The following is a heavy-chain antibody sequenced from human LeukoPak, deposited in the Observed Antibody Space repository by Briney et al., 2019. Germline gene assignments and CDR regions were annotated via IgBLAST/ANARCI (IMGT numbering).Heavy chain of an antibody. V-gene: IGHV3-33*01. Sequence: PGGSLRLSCAASGFTFSSHGMHWVRQAPGKGPEWVAVIWYDGSNKYYADSVKGRFTISRDNSKNTLYLQMNSLRAEDTAVYYCARDLRNGLPWFDPWGQGTLVTVSS. J-gene: IGHJ5*02. CDR3: ARDLRNGLPWFDP. CDR2: IWYDGSNK. CDR1: GFTFSSHG. D-gene: IGHD1-1*01.